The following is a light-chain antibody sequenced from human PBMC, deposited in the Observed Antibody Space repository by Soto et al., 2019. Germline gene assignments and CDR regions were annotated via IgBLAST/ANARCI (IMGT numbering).Light chain of an antibody. CDR2: DAS. Sequence: DIQMTQSPSTLSAYVGDRVIITCRASQSISNRLAWYQQKPGKAPKVLIYDASNLESGVPSRFRGSGSGTDFILTINSLQPDDFASYYCQHYGGMWAFGHGTKVEIK. V-gene: IGKV1-5*01. CDR3: QHYGGMWA. J-gene: IGKJ1*01. CDR1: QSISNR.